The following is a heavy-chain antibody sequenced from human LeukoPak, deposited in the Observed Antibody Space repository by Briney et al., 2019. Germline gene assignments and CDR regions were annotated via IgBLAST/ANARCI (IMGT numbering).Heavy chain of an antibody. Sequence: ASVKVSCKASGYTFTSYDINWVRQATGQGLEWMGWMNPNSGNTGYAQKFQGRVTITRNTSISTAYMELRSLRSDDTAVYYCARGLASGYKSDYWGQGTLVTVSS. CDR1: GYTFTSYD. CDR2: MNPNSGNT. J-gene: IGHJ4*02. V-gene: IGHV1-8*03. CDR3: ARGLASGYKSDY. D-gene: IGHD3-22*01.